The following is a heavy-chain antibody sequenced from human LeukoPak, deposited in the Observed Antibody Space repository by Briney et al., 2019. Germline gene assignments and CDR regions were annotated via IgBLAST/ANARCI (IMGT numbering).Heavy chain of an antibody. CDR2: ISSSGSNT. J-gene: IGHJ1*01. V-gene: IGHV3-23*01. D-gene: IGHD3-22*01. Sequence: GGSLRLSCAVSGITFSLYAMSWVRQAPGKGLEWVSAISSSGSNTYYADSVKGRFTISRDNSKNTLYLQMNSLRAEDTAVYYCAKDDSSGYYYRYFQHWGQGTLVTVSS. CDR3: AKDDSSGYYYRYFQH. CDR1: GITFSLYA.